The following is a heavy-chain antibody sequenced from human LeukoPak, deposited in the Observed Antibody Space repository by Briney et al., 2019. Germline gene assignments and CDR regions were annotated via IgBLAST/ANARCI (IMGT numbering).Heavy chain of an antibody. V-gene: IGHV3-74*01. J-gene: IGHJ4*02. CDR3: ANWFEIYY. CDR1: GFTFSDSW. CDR2: INDDGSTI. Sequence: GGSLRLSCAASGFTFSDSWMHWVRHVPGKGLVWVSRINDDGSTINYADSVKGRFTISRDNAKNTVYLQMNSLRAEDSAVYYCANWFEIYYWGQGTLVTVAS. D-gene: IGHD3-10*01.